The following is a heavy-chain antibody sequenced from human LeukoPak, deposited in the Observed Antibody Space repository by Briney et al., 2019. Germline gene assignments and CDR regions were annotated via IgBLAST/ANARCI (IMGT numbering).Heavy chain of an antibody. Sequence: NPGGSLRLACAASGFTFSDYYMSWIRQAPGKGLEWVSYISSSGSTIYYADSVKGRFTISRDNAKNSLYLQMNSLRAEDTAVYYCTRDRSPPDYYNYYMDVWGKGTTVTVSS. V-gene: IGHV3-11*01. CDR2: ISSSGSTI. CDR1: GFTFSDYY. CDR3: TRDRSPPDYYNYYMDV. J-gene: IGHJ6*03.